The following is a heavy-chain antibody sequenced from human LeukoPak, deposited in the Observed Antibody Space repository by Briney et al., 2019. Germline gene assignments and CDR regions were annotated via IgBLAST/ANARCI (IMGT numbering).Heavy chain of an antibody. V-gene: IGHV4-61*02. CDR1: GGSISSGSYY. D-gene: IGHD3/OR15-3a*01. CDR3: ARDYGTGFDY. J-gene: IGHJ4*02. CDR2: ICTSGST. Sequence: SETLSLTCTVSGGSISSGSYYWIWMWPPAGQERVCIGCICTSGSTNYNPSLKSRVTISVDTSKNQFSLKLISVTAADTAVYYCARDYGTGFDYWGQGTLVTVSS.